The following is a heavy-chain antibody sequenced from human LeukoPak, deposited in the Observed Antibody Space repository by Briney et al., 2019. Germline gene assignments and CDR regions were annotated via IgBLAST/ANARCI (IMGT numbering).Heavy chain of an antibody. CDR3: AREGVPAAIGPYFDY. Sequence: PGGSLRLSCAASGFTVSSNYMSWVRQAPGKGLEWVSVIYSGGSTYYADSVKGRFTISRDNSKNTLYLQMNSLRAEDTAVYYCAREGVPAAIGPYFDYWGQGTLVTVSS. V-gene: IGHV3-53*01. D-gene: IGHD2-2*02. CDR2: IYSGGST. CDR1: GFTVSSNY. J-gene: IGHJ4*02.